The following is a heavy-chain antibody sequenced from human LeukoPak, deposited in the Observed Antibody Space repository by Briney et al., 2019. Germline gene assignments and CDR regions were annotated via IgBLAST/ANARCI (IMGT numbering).Heavy chain of an antibody. Sequence: GRSLRLSCAASGFTFSSYAMHWVRQAPGKGLEWVAVISYDGSNKYYADSVKGRFTISRDNSKNTLYLQMNSLRVEDTAVYYCARVRGLLPTSADYGMDVWGQGTTVTVSS. D-gene: IGHD3-10*01. CDR1: GFTFSSYA. V-gene: IGHV3-30-3*01. CDR3: ARVRGLLPTSADYGMDV. J-gene: IGHJ6*02. CDR2: ISYDGSNK.